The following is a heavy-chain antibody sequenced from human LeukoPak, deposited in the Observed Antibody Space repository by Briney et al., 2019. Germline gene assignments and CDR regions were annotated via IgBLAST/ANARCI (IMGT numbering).Heavy chain of an antibody. CDR1: GGSISSSSYY. J-gene: IGHJ6*03. V-gene: IGHV4-39*07. CDR3: ARDGRKWELIYYYYYMDV. Sequence: SETLSLTCTVSGGSISSSSYYWGWIRQPPGKGLEWIGSIYYSGSTYYNPSLKSRVTISVDTSKNQFSLKLSSVTAADTAVYYCARDGRKWELIYYYYYMDVWGKGTTVTVSS. CDR2: IYYSGST. D-gene: IGHD1-26*01.